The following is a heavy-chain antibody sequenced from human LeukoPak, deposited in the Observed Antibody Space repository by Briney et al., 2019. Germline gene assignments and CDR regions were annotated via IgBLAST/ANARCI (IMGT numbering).Heavy chain of an antibody. D-gene: IGHD3-10*01. Sequence: SETLSLTCTVSGGSISSYYWSWIRQPPGKGLEWIGYIYYSGSTNYNPSLKSRVTISVDTSKNQFSLKLSSVTAADTAVYYCARSYGSGNFDYWGQGTLVTVSS. V-gene: IGHV4-59*01. J-gene: IGHJ4*02. CDR1: GGSISSYY. CDR2: IYYSGST. CDR3: ARSYGSGNFDY.